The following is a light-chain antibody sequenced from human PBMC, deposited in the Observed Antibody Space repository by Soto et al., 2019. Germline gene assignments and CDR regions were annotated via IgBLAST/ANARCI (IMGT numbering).Light chain of an antibody. CDR2: DAS. CDR3: QQYTTFSRA. CDR1: QTIRTR. V-gene: IGKV1-5*01. Sequence: DIQMTQSPSPLSASVGDRVTITCRASQTIRTRLAWYQQKPGKAPKLLIYDASTLDSGVPSRFSGSGCETDFTLTISGLQPDDFATYYCQQYTTFSRAFGQGTKVDIK. J-gene: IGKJ1*01.